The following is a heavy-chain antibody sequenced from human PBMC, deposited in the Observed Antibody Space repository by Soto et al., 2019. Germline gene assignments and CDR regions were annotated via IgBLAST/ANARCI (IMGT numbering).Heavy chain of an antibody. V-gene: IGHV3-13*01. CDR3: ARGGRYCSSTSCLGGAFDI. J-gene: IGHJ3*02. Sequence: EVQLVESGGGLVQPGGSLRLSCAASGFTFSSYDMHWVRQATGKGLEWVSAIGTAGDTYYPGSVKGRFTISRENAKNSLYLQMNSLRAEDTAVYYCARGGRYCSSTSCLGGAFDIWGQGTMVTVSS. CDR1: GFTFSSYD. D-gene: IGHD2-2*01. CDR2: IGTAGDT.